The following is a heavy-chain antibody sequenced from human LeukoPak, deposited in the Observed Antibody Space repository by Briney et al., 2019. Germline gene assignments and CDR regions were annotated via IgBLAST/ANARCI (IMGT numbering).Heavy chain of an antibody. V-gene: IGHV3-23*01. Sequence: GGSLRLSCAASGFTFSSYAMSWVRQAPGKGLEWVSAISGSGGSTYYADSVKGRLTISRDNSKNTLYLQMNSLRAEDTAVYYCAKGLNLGGYDSSDAFDIWGQGTMVTVSS. CDR2: ISGSGGST. CDR1: GFTFSSYA. J-gene: IGHJ3*02. CDR3: AKGLNLGGYDSSDAFDI. D-gene: IGHD5-12*01.